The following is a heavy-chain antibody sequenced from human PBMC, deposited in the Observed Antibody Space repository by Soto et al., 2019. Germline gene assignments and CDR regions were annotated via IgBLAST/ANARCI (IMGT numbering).Heavy chain of an antibody. D-gene: IGHD1-26*01. CDR3: ARDEGAQTDY. CDR2: IWYDGSNK. J-gene: IGHJ4*02. CDR1: GFTFSSYG. V-gene: IGHV3-33*01. Sequence: ESGGGVVQPGRSLRLSCAASGFTFSSYGMHWVRQAPGKGLEWVAVIWYDGSNKYYADSVKGRFTVSRDNSKNTLYLQMNSLRAEDTAVYYCARDEGAQTDYWVQGTLVSVSS.